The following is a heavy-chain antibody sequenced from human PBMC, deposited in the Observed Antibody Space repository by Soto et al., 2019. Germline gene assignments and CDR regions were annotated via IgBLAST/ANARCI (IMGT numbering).Heavy chain of an antibody. D-gene: IGHD3-10*01. CDR1: GGTFSSYT. Sequence: SVKVSCKASGGTFSSYTISWVRQAPGQGLEWMGRIIPILGIANYAQKFQGRVTITADKSTSTAYMELSSLRSEDTAVYYCARDRVGASYYMDVWGKGTTVTVSS. CDR2: IIPILGIA. V-gene: IGHV1-69*04. CDR3: ARDRVGASYYMDV. J-gene: IGHJ6*03.